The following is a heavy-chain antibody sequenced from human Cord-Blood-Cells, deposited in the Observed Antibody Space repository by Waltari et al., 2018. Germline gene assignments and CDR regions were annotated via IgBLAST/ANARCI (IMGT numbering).Heavy chain of an antibody. J-gene: IGHJ5*02. D-gene: IGHD3-22*01. Sequence: QVQLVESGGGVVQPGRSLRLSCAGSGFTFSRYGMHWVRPAPGKGLEWVAVIWYDGSNKYYADSVKGRFTISRDNSKNTLYLQMNSLRAEDTAVYYCARDRGSGYYNWFDPWGQGTLVTVSS. CDR2: IWYDGSNK. CDR1: GFTFSRYG. CDR3: ARDRGSGYYNWFDP. V-gene: IGHV3-33*01.